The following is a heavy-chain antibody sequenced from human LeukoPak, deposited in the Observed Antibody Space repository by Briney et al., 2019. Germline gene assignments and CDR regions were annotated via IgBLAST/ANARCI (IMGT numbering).Heavy chain of an antibody. Sequence: GGSPRLSCATSGFTFGDYALTWVRQAPGQGLEWVGFIRSTTYGGTTEYAASVKDRFTISRDDSKTIAYLHMDGLKSEDTAIYYCARGGTGDLDYWGQGILVTVSS. D-gene: IGHD7-27*01. CDR1: GFTFGDYA. J-gene: IGHJ4*02. V-gene: IGHV3-49*04. CDR2: IRSTTYGGTT. CDR3: ARGGTGDLDY.